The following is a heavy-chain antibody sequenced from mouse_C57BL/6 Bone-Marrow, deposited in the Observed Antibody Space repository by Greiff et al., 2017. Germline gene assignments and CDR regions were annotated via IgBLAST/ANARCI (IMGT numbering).Heavy chain of an antibody. D-gene: IGHD2-3*01. CDR2: ISNGGGST. V-gene: IGHV5-12*01. J-gene: IGHJ1*03. CDR1: GFTFSDYY. Sequence: EVMLVESGGGLVQPGGSLKLSCAASGFTFSDYYMYWVRQTPEKRLEWVAYISNGGGSTYYPDTVKGRFTISRDNAKNTLYLQMSRLKSEDTAMYYCARHGDDGYFDVWGTGNTVTVSS. CDR3: ARHGDDGYFDV.